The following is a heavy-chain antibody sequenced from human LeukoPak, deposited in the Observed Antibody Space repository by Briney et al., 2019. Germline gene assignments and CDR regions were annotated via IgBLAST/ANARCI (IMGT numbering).Heavy chain of an antibody. CDR1: GFTFDDYG. D-gene: IGHD5-18*01. CDR2: INWNGGST. Sequence: GGSLRLSCAASGFTFDDYGMSWVRQAPGKGLEWVSGINWNGGSTGYADSVKGRFTISRDNAKNSLYLQMNSLRAEDMALYYCAKDMGGGTAMGFDYWGQGTLVTVSS. CDR3: AKDMGGGTAMGFDY. V-gene: IGHV3-20*04. J-gene: IGHJ4*02.